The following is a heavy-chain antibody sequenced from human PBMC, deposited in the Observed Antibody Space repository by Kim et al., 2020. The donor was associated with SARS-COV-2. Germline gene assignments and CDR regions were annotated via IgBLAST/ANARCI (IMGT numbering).Heavy chain of an antibody. Sequence: SETLSLTCAVSGGSISSSNWWSWVRQPPGKGLEWIGEIYHSGSTNYNPSLKSRVTISVDKSKNQFSLKLSSVTAADTAVYYCARGSVSVRPRGYYGMDVWGQGTTVTVSS. J-gene: IGHJ6*02. CDR3: ARGSVSVRPRGYYGMDV. CDR2: IYHSGST. V-gene: IGHV4-4*02. D-gene: IGHD3-10*01. CDR1: GGSISSSNW.